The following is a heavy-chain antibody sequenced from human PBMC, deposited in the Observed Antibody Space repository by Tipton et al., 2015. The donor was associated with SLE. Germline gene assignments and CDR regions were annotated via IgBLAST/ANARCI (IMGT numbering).Heavy chain of an antibody. CDR2: TYYRSKWYN. V-gene: IGHV6-1*01. Sequence: GLVKPSQTLSLTCAISGDSVSSNSAAWNWIRQSPSRGLEWLGRTYYRSKWYNDYAVSVKSRITINPDTSKNQFSLQLNSVTAADTAVYYCARASSTIRRGITGTLFDPWGQGTLVTVSS. D-gene: IGHD1-20*01. CDR3: ARASSTIRRGITGTLFDP. CDR1: GDSVSSNSAA. J-gene: IGHJ5*02.